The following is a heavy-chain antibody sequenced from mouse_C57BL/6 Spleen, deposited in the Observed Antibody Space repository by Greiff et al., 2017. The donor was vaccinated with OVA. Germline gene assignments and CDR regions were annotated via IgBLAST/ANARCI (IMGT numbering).Heavy chain of an antibody. J-gene: IGHJ1*03. D-gene: IGHD1-1*01. V-gene: IGHV3-6*01. CDR2: ISYDGSN. Sequence: EVKLMESGPGLVKPSQSLSLTCSVTGYSITSGYYWNWIRQFPGNQLEWMGYISYDGSNNFNPSLKNRIPITRDTSKNQFFLKLNSVTTEYTATYYCARAYGSSYWYFDVWGTGTTVTVSS. CDR3: ARAYGSSYWYFDV. CDR1: GYSITSGYY.